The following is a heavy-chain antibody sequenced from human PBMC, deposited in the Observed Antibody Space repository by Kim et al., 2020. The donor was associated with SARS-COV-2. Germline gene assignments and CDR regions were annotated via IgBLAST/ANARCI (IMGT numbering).Heavy chain of an antibody. Sequence: GGSLRLSCAASGVTFSTCDMNWVRQAPDKGLEWVATISHDGTNEYYVDSGKGRFAISRDNSRNTLYLQMTSLGAEDTAIYYCATSHRRFGPLDNWGQGTL. CDR2: ISHDGTNE. CDR3: ATSHRRFGPLDN. D-gene: IGHD3-10*01. J-gene: IGHJ4*02. V-gene: IGHV3-30*09. CDR1: GVTFSTCD.